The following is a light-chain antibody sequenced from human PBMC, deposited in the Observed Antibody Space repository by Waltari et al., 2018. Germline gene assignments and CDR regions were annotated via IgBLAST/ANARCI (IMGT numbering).Light chain of an antibody. J-gene: IGKJ4*01. CDR3: QQTYSSST. Sequence: DLQMTQSPSSLSASVGDRVTITCRASQSISTDLIWYQQKPGKAPKVLMYAASTLYSGVPARFSGRGSGTEFTLTISSLQPEDFATYYCQQTYSSSTFGGGTRVEIK. CDR2: AAS. V-gene: IGKV1-39*01. CDR1: QSISTD.